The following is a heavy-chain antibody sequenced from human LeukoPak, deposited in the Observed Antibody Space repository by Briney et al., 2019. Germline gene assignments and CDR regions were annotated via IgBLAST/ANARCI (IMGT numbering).Heavy chain of an antibody. CDR3: ARSSDGDYYYYFDY. CDR1: GFIASSNY. CDR2: IYSGGSI. D-gene: IGHD4-17*01. Sequence: PGGFLRLSCAASGFIASSNYMNWVRQAPGKGLEWVSVIYSGGSIEYADSVKGRFTVSRDNSKNTLYLQMNSLRAEDTAVYYCARSSDGDYYYYFDYWGQGTLVTVSS. J-gene: IGHJ4*02. V-gene: IGHV3-66*01.